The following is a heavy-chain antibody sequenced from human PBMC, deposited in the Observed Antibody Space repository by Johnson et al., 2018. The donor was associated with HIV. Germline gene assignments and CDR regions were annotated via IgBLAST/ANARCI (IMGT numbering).Heavy chain of an antibody. CDR2: ISYNGSHK. J-gene: IGHJ3*02. Sequence: QMQLVESEGGVVQPGRSLRLSCAASEFTFSNYAIDWVRQAPGKGLEWVALISYNGSHKYYADSVKGRFTISRDNSKNTLYLQMNSLRGEDTAVYYCARERAPYDDFWSGTRNSDAFDIWGQGTMVTVSS. CDR3: ARERAPYDDFWSGTRNSDAFDI. D-gene: IGHD3-3*01. CDR1: EFTFSNYA. V-gene: IGHV3-30*04.